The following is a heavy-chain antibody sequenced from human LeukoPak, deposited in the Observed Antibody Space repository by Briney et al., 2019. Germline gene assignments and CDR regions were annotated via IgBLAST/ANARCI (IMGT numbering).Heavy chain of an antibody. CDR2: IFYDGTIQ. Sequence: PGGSLRLSCAASGFTFTHSAMHWVRQTPGKGLEWVAVIFYDGTIQYYSDSVRGRLIVSRDNPKNTLYLQMNSLRAEDTAVYYCAELGITMIGGVWGKGTTVTIPS. V-gene: IGHV3-30*18. CDR3: AELGITMIGGV. CDR1: GFTFTHSA. D-gene: IGHD3-10*02. J-gene: IGHJ6*04.